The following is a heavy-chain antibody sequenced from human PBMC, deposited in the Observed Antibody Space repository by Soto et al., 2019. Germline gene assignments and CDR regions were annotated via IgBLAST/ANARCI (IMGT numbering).Heavy chain of an antibody. V-gene: IGHV3-7*01. CDR1: GFTFSSYW. Sequence: EVRLVESGGGLVQPGGSLTLSCAASGFTFSSYWMTWVRQAPGKGLEWVANINQAGGEKYYMDSMKGRFTISRDNAKNSLRLQLNSLRAEDTAVYYCARDRGRPDLRDTHYYDSSDLDYGMDVWGQGTTVTVSS. CDR3: ARDRGRPDLRDTHYYDSSDLDYGMDV. J-gene: IGHJ6*02. D-gene: IGHD3-22*01. CDR2: INQAGGEK.